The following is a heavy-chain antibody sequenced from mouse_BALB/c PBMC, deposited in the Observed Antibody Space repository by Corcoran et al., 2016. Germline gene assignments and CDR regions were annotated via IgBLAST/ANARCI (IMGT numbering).Heavy chain of an antibody. V-gene: IGHV1-66*01. Sequence: QVPLQQPGPELVKPGASVKISCKASGYSFTSYYIHWVKQRPGQGLEWIGWIFPGSGNTKYNEKFKGKATLTADTSSSTAYMQLSSLTSEDSAVYFCAKTARATYYFDYWGQGTTLTVSS. CDR3: AKTARATYYFDY. CDR2: IFPGSGNT. CDR1: GYSFTSYY. J-gene: IGHJ2*01. D-gene: IGHD3-2*01.